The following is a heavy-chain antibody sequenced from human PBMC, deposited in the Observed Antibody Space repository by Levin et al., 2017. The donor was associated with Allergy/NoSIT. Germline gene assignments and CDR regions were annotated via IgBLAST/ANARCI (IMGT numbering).Heavy chain of an antibody. CDR1: AFTFSNYG. CDR3: AKAQRRGYSYGDVDVYYYFGLEV. J-gene: IGHJ6*02. CDR2: ISFDGTNK. Sequence: QPGGSLRLSCAASAFTFSNYGIHWVRQAPGKGLEWVAVISFDGTNKYYADSVKGRFTISRDNSKNTLYLRMNSLRAEDTAVYYCAKAQRRGYSYGDVDVYYYFGLEVWGQGTTVTVSS. V-gene: IGHV3-30*18. D-gene: IGHD5-18*01.